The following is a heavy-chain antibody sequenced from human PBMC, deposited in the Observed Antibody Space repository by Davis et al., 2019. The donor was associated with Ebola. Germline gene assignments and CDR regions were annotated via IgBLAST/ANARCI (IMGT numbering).Heavy chain of an antibody. CDR1: GYTFTNYA. Sequence: ASVKVSCKASGYTFTNYAMNWVRQAPGQGLEWMGWINAGNGNTKYSQKFQGRVTITRDTSASTAYMELSSLRSEDTAVYYCARVHMYSSGWDYWGQGTLVTVSS. CDR2: INAGNGNT. J-gene: IGHJ4*02. V-gene: IGHV1-3*01. D-gene: IGHD6-19*01. CDR3: ARVHMYSSGWDY.